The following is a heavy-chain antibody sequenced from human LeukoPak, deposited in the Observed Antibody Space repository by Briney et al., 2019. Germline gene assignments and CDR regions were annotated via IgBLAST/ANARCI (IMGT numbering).Heavy chain of an antibody. D-gene: IGHD1-26*01. Sequence: GGSLRLSCAASGLTFSSHWMHWVRQAPGKGLEWVAVISYDGNIKYYTDSVKGRFTISRDNSKNTLYLQMNSLRAEDTAVYYCARDYLMGGTTGKAFDIWGQGTMVTISS. CDR3: ARDYLMGGTTGKAFDI. CDR1: GLTFSSHW. J-gene: IGHJ3*02. V-gene: IGHV3-30*03. CDR2: ISYDGNIK.